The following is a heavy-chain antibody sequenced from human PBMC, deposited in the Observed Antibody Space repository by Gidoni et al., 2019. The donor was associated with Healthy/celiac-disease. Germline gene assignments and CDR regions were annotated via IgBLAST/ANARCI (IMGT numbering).Heavy chain of an antibody. CDR2: ISYDGSNK. J-gene: IGHJ6*02. CDR3: AKGATVTTWAYYYGMDV. Sequence: QVQLVESGGGVVQPGRSLRLSCAASGFTFSSYGMHWVRQAPGKGLEWVAVISYDGSNKYYADSVKGRFTISRDNSKNTLYLQMNSLRAEDTAVYYCAKGATVTTWAYYYGMDVWGQGTTVTVSS. CDR1: GFTFSSYG. D-gene: IGHD4-17*01. V-gene: IGHV3-30*18.